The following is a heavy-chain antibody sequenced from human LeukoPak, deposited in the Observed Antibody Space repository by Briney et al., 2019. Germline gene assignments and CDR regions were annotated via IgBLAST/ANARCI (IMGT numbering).Heavy chain of an antibody. V-gene: IGHV3-9*01. CDR2: ISWNSGSI. J-gene: IGHJ6*02. CDR1: GFTFKDYA. D-gene: IGHD1-26*01. CDR3: AKDGGSYYFASENYGMDV. Sequence: GRSLRLSCAATGFTFKDYAMHWVRQAPGKGLEWVSGISWNSGSIGYADSVKGRFTISRDNAKNSLYLQMNSLRAEDTALYYCAKDGGSYYFASENYGMDVWGQGTTVTVSS.